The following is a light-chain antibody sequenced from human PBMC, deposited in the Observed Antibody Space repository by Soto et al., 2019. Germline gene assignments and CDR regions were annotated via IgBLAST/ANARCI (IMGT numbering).Light chain of an antibody. CDR1: NSDVGSYNL. V-gene: IGLV2-23*02. Sequence: QSALTQPASVSGSPGQSITISCTGTNSDVGSYNLVSWYQHHPGKAPKLMIYHISKRPSGVSNRFSGSKSGNTASLTVSGLQAEDEAEYYCASYAGSNTWVFGGGTKLTVL. CDR3: ASYAGSNTWV. CDR2: HIS. J-gene: IGLJ2*01.